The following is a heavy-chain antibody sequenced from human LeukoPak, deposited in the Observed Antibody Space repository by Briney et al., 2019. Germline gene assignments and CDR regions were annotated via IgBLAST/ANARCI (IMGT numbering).Heavy chain of an antibody. CDR1: GGSFSGYY. V-gene: IGHV4-34*01. D-gene: IGHD6-6*01. J-gene: IGHJ4*02. Sequence: SETLSLTCAVYGGSFSGYYWSWIRQPPGKGLEWIGEINHSGSTNYNPSPKSRVTIPVDTSKNQFSLKLSSVTAADTAVYYCARERGRSSSGTQSHYFDYWGQGTLVTVSS. CDR3: ARERGRSSSGTQSHYFDY. CDR2: INHSGST.